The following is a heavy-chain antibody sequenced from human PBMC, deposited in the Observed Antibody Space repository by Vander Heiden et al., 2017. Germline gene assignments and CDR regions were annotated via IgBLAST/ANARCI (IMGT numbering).Heavy chain of an antibody. D-gene: IGHD3-22*01. CDR3: VGNYYDSRGYYFIDS. CDR1: GGSMGNYY. J-gene: IGHJ4*02. Sequence: QVQLQESGPGLVRPSETLSLPCAVSGGSMGNYYWTWLRQPAGKALEWLGRIDTGGSTNYNPSLKSRVTMSVATSKNQFSLKLTSVTAADTAVYYCVGNYYDSRGYYFIDSWGQGTLVTVS. V-gene: IGHV4-4*07. CDR2: IDTGGST.